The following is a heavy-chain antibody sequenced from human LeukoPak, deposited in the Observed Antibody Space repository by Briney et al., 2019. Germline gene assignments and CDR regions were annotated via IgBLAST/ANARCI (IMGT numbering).Heavy chain of an antibody. D-gene: IGHD3-9*01. V-gene: IGHV1-69*05. Sequence: SVKVSCKASGGTFSSYAISWVRQAPGQGLEWMGGIIPIFGTANYAQKLQGRVAMTTDTSTSTAYMELRSLRSDDTAVYYRARVHYDILTGYSYFDYWGQGTLVTVSS. CDR1: GGTFSSYA. CDR2: IIPIFGTA. CDR3: ARVHYDILTGYSYFDY. J-gene: IGHJ4*02.